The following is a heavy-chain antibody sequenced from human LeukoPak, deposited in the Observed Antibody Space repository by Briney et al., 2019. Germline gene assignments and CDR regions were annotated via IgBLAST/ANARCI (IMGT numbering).Heavy chain of an antibody. CDR2: ISGSGGST. J-gene: IGHJ4*02. Sequence: PGGSLRLSCAACGFTFSRYDMLCVRQARGRALEWVSAISGSGGSTYYADTVKGRFAISRDNSKNTLYLQMNSLSAEDTAVYYCAKGEAGTDYWGQGTLVTVSS. CDR1: GFTFSRYD. D-gene: IGHD6-13*01. CDR3: AKGEAGTDY. V-gene: IGHV3-23*01.